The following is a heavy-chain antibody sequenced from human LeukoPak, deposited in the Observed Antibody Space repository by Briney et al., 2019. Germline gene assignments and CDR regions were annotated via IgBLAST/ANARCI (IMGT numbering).Heavy chain of an antibody. J-gene: IGHJ4*02. CDR1: GFTFSSYS. CDR2: ITSSSSYI. V-gene: IGHV3-21*04. Sequence: GGSLRLSCTASGFTFSSYSLIWVRQAPGKGLEWVSAITSSSSYIYYRDSVKGRFTISRDNSKNTLYLQMNSLRAEDTAVYYCAKIAAAPLGLFDYWGQGTLVTVSS. CDR3: AKIAAAPLGLFDY. D-gene: IGHD6-13*01.